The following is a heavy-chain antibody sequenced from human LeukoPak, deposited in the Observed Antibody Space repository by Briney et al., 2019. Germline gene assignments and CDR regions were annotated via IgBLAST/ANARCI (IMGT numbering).Heavy chain of an antibody. CDR2: IYYSGST. CDR1: GGSISSYY. V-gene: IGHV4-59*01. D-gene: IGHD6-19*01. CDR3: ARGGIAVVNWFDP. J-gene: IGHJ5*02. Sequence: PSETLSLTCTVSGGSISSYYWSWIRQPPGKGLEWIGYIYYSGSTNSNPSLKSRVTISVDTSKNQFSLKLSSVTAADTAVYYCARGGIAVVNWFDPWGQGTLVTVSS.